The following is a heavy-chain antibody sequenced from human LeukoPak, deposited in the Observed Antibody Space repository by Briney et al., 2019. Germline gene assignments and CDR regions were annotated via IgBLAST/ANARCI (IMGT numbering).Heavy chain of an antibody. V-gene: IGHV1-69*05. D-gene: IGHD3-22*01. J-gene: IGHJ4*02. CDR3: ARDRYDSSRYYPRPGDY. CDR2: IIPIFGTA. Sequence: SVKVSCKASGGTFSSYAISWVRQAPGQGLEWMGRIIPIFGTANYAQKFQGRVTITTDESTSTAYMELSSLRSEDTAVYYCARDRYDSSRYYPRPGDYWGQGTLVTVSS. CDR1: GGTFSSYA.